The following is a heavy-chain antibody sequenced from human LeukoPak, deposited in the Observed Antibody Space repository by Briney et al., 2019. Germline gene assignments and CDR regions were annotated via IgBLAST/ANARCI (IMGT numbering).Heavy chain of an antibody. CDR1: GFTVSNNY. CDR3: AGRRVLDASFDY. D-gene: IGHD3-16*01. Sequence: GGSLRLSCAASGFTVSNNYMSWARQAPGKGLEWVSVIYSGDNTYYVESVKGRFTISRYNSKNTLFLQMNRLRAEDTAVYYCAGRRVLDASFDYWGQGTLVTVSS. V-gene: IGHV3-66*02. J-gene: IGHJ4*02. CDR2: IYSGDNT.